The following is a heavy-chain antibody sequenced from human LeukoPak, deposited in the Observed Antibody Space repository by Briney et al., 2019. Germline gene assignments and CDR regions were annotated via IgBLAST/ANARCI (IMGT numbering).Heavy chain of an antibody. CDR3: ARSGREATEIDY. Sequence: GGSLRLSCAASGFTFVSYSMNWVRQAPGKGLEWLSYINGRGTYIDYAESLKGRITISRDNAQNSLYLQMNSLRVEDTAVYYCARSGREATEIDYWGQGTLVTVSS. D-gene: IGHD1-1*01. J-gene: IGHJ4*02. V-gene: IGHV3-21*06. CDR1: GFTFVSYS. CDR2: INGRGTYI.